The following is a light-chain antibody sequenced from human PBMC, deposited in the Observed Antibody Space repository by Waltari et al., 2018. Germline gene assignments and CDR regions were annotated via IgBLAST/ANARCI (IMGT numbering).Light chain of an antibody. V-gene: IGKV4-1*01. CDR1: QSVLHASNNRNY. CDR3: QQYYSTPLT. J-gene: IGKJ4*01. CDR2: WAS. Sequence: DLVMTQSPDSLALSLGARGTISCTSSQSVLHASNNRNYLAWYQQRPGQSPKLLSAWASTRQSGVPDRFSGSGSAADFTLTITSLQAEDVATYYCQQYYSTPLTFGGGTKVAIK.